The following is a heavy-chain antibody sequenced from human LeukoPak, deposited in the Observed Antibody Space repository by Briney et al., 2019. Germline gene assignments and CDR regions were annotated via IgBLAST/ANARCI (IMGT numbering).Heavy chain of an antibody. CDR2: INPSGGST. CDR3: ARAVAGIEIN. J-gene: IGHJ4*02. D-gene: IGHD6-19*01. Sequence: ASVKVSCKASGYTFTSYGISWVRQAPGQGLEWMGIINPSGGSTSYAQKFQGRVTMTRDTSTSTVYMELSSLRPEDTAVYYCARAVAGIEINWGQGTLVTVSS. CDR1: GYTFTSYG. V-gene: IGHV1-46*01.